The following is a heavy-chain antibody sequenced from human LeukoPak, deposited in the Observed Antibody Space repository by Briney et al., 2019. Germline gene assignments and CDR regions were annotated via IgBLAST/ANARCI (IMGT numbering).Heavy chain of an antibody. Sequence: ASVKVSCKASGYTFTGYYMHWVRQAPGQGLEWMGWINPNSGGTNYAQKFQGRVTMTRDTSISTAYMELSRLRSDDTAVYYCAIMADFWSGHNDYWGQGTLVTASS. CDR1: GYTFTGYY. V-gene: IGHV1-2*02. CDR2: INPNSGGT. J-gene: IGHJ4*02. CDR3: AIMADFWSGHNDY. D-gene: IGHD3-3*01.